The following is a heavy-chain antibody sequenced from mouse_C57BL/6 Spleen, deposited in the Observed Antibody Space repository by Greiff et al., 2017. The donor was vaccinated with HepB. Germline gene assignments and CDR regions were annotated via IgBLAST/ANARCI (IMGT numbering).Heavy chain of an antibody. CDR3: TTGYYGSSSWFAY. CDR2: IDPEDGDT. J-gene: IGHJ3*01. D-gene: IGHD1-1*01. CDR1: GFNIKDYY. Sequence: EVQLQQSGAELVRPGASVKLSCTASGFNIKDYYMHWVKQRPEQGLEWIGRIDPEDGDTEYAPKFQGKATMTADTFSNTAYLQLSSLTSEDTAVYYCTTGYYGSSSWFAYWGQGTLVTVSA. V-gene: IGHV14-1*01.